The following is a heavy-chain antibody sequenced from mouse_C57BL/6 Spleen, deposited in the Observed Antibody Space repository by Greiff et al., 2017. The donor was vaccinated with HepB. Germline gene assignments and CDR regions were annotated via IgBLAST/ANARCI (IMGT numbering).Heavy chain of an antibody. Sequence: VQLQQSGPELVKPGASVKIPCKASGYTFTDYNMDWVKQSHGKSLEWIGDINPNNGGTIYNQKFKGKATLTVDKSSSTAYMELRSLTSEDTAVYYCARRWLFYWYFEVWGTGTTVTVSS. CDR1: GYTFTDYN. J-gene: IGHJ1*03. CDR2: INPNNGGT. D-gene: IGHD2-3*01. CDR3: ARRWLFYWYFEV. V-gene: IGHV1-18*01.